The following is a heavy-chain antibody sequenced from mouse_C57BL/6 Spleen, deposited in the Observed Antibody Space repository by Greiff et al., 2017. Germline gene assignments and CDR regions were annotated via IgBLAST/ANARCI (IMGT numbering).Heavy chain of an antibody. CDR2: IDPSDSYT. J-gene: IGHJ4*01. CDR3: AIYYDYGKDAMDY. D-gene: IGHD2-4*01. V-gene: IGHV1-69*01. CDR1: GYTFTSYW. Sequence: QVQLQQPGAELVMPGASVKLSCKASGYTFTSYWMHWVKQRPGQGLEWIGEIDPSDSYTNYNQKFKGKSTLTVDKPSSTAYMQLSSLTSEDSAVYYCAIYYDYGKDAMDYWGQGTSVTVSS.